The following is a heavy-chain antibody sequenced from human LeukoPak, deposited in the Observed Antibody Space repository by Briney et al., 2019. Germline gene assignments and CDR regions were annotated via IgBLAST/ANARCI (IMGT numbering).Heavy chain of an antibody. D-gene: IGHD1-26*01. CDR2: IDGSGRYI. CDR3: AKDLRARWELLSNAFDI. CDR1: GFTFGRHT. J-gene: IGHJ3*02. Sequence: GGSLRLSCVASGFTFGRHTMNWVRQAPGEGLEWVSSIDGSGRYIYYGGSLKGRFTISRDNSKNTLYLQMNSLRAEDTAVYYCAKDLRARWELLSNAFDIWGQGTMVTVSS. V-gene: IGHV3-21*04.